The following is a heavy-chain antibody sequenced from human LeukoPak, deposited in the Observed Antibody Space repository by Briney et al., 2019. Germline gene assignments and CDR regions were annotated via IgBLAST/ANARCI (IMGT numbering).Heavy chain of an antibody. CDR3: ARDMITFGGVIVIRNYYFDY. V-gene: IGHV3-74*01. D-gene: IGHD3-16*02. CDR1: GFTFSSYW. CDR2: INSDGSST. Sequence: PGGSLRLSCAASGFTFSSYWMHWVRQAPGKGLVWVSRINSDGSSTSYADSVKGRFTISRDNAKNSLYLQMNSLRAEDTAVYYCARDMITFGGVIVIRNYYFDYWGQGTLVTVSS. J-gene: IGHJ4*02.